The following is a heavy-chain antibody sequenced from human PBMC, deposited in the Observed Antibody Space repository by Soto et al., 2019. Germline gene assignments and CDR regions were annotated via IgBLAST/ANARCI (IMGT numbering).Heavy chain of an antibody. V-gene: IGHV5-51*01. CDR1: GYTFTIYW. Sequence: GESLKISCQVSGYTFTIYWIGWVRQMPGKGLEWMGIIYPSDSDTRYSPSFQGQVTISADQSINTAYLQWDSLKASDTAIYYCARPANTVADHFDLWGQGTPVTSPQ. CDR2: IYPSDSDT. CDR3: ARPANTVADHFDL. J-gene: IGHJ4*02. D-gene: IGHD4-17*01.